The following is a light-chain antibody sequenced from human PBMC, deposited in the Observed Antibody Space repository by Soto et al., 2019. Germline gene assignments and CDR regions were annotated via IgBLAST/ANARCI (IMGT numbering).Light chain of an antibody. V-gene: IGKV3-20*01. J-gene: IGKJ3*01. CDR3: QQYGGSPLFT. CDR1: QGVTTAY. CDR2: GAS. Sequence: EIVLTQSPGTLSLSPGERATLSCRASQGVTTAYLAWYQHKPGQAPRLLIFGASNRATGIPDRFSGSGSGTDFTLTISRLEPEDFAVYSGQQYGGSPLFTVGPGTRVVLK.